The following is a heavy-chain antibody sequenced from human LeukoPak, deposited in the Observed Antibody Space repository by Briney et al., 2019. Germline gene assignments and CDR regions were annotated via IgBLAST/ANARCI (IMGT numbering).Heavy chain of an antibody. D-gene: IGHD6-6*01. CDR1: GFTFSNFA. J-gene: IGHJ4*02. Sequence: GGSLRLSCAASGFTFSNFAIHWVRQAPGKGLEWVAVILYDGRNKYYGDSVEGRFTISRDNSKNTVYLEMNSLRSEDTAVYYCARVHSSSAGALYYWGQGTLVTVSS. V-gene: IGHV3-30*03. CDR2: ILYDGRNK. CDR3: ARVHSSSAGALYY.